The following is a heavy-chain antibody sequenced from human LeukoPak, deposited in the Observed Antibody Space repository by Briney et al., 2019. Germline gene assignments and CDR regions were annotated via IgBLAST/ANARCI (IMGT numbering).Heavy chain of an antibody. CDR3: ARKYYGSGSYYRPYYYYMDV. D-gene: IGHD3-10*01. J-gene: IGHJ6*03. Sequence: GASVKVSCKASGYTFTIYDINWVRQATGQGLEWMGWMNPNRGNTGYAQKFQGRVTMTRNTSLSTAYMELSSLRSEDTAVYYCARKYYGSGSYYRPYYYYMDVWGKGTTVTVSS. V-gene: IGHV1-8*01. CDR1: GYTFTIYD. CDR2: MNPNRGNT.